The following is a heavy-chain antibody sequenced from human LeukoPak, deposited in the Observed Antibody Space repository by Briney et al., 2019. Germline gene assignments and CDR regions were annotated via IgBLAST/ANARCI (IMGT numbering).Heavy chain of an antibody. CDR3: ARLEIAAAGNRWFDP. J-gene: IGHJ5*02. V-gene: IGHV4-39*07. CDR1: GGSISSTDYY. CDR2: IYHSGST. Sequence: SETLSLTCSVSGGSISSTDYYWGWIRQSPGTGLEWIGSIYHSGSTNYNPSLKSRVTISVDKSKNQFSLKLSSVTAADTAVYYCARLEIAAAGNRWFDPWGQGTLVTVSS. D-gene: IGHD6-13*01.